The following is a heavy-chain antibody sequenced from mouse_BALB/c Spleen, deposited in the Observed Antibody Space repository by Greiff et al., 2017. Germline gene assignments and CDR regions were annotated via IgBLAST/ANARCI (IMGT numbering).Heavy chain of an antibody. D-gene: IGHD2-4*01. J-gene: IGHJ4*01. Sequence: EVKLEESGGGLVQPGGSRKLSCAASGFTFSSFGMHWVRQAPEKGLEWVAYISSGSSTIYYADTVKGRFTISRDNPKNTLFLQMTSLRSEDTAMYYCARDYYDAMDYWGQGTSVTVSS. CDR3: ARDYYDAMDY. CDR2: ISSGSSTI. V-gene: IGHV5-17*02. CDR1: GFTFSSFG.